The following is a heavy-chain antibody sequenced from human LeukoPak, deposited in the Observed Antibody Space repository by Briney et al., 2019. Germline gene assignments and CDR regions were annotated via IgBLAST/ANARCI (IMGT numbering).Heavy chain of an antibody. V-gene: IGHV3-33*08. CDR2: I. D-gene: IGHD7-27*01. CDR3: ARVGIYDVFDI. J-gene: IGHJ3*02. Sequence: PGRSLRLSCVASGLTFSNYGMHWVRQAPGKGLEWVTEIDSVKGRFTISRDNAKNSLYLQMNSLRAEDTAVYYCARVGIYDVFDIWGQGTMVTVSS. CDR1: GLTFSNYG.